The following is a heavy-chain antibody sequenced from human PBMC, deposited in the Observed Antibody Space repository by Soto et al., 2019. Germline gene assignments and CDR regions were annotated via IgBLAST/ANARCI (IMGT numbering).Heavy chain of an antibody. Sequence: SETLSLTCTVSGGSISSGDYYWSWIRQPPGKGLEWIGYIYYSGSTYYNPSLKSRVTISVDTSKNQFSLKLSSVTAADTAVYYCAIVGSSIATRLFAYWGQGTLVTVSS. CDR1: GGSISSGDYY. V-gene: IGHV4-30-4*01. CDR3: AIVGSSIATRLFAY. CDR2: IYYSGST. J-gene: IGHJ4*02. D-gene: IGHD6-6*01.